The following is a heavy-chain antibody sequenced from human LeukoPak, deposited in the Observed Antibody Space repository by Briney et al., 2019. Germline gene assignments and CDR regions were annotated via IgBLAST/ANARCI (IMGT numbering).Heavy chain of an antibody. V-gene: IGHV3-30*07. J-gene: IGHJ4*02. D-gene: IGHD1-7*01. CDR3: ARGELELLAGDY. Sequence: GRSLRLSCAASGFAFSTYSMHWVRQAPGKGLEWLALISSDGSNENLADSVKGRFTISRDNSKNTLYLQMNSLRAEDTAVYYCARGELELLAGDYWGQGTLVTVSS. CDR2: ISSDGSNE. CDR1: GFAFSTYS.